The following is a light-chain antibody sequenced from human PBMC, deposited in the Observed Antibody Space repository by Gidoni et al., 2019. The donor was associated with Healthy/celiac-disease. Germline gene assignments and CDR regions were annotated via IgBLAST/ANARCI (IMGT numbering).Light chain of an antibody. V-gene: IGLV2-14*03. J-gene: IGLJ3*02. CDR3: SSSKK. CDR2: DVS. CDR1: SSDVGGYNY. Sequence: QSALTQPASVSGSPGQSITISCTGTSSDVGGYNYVSWYQQHPGKAPKLIIYDVSNRTSGVSNLFSGSKSGNTASLTISGLQAEDEADYYCSSSKKFGGGTKLTVL.